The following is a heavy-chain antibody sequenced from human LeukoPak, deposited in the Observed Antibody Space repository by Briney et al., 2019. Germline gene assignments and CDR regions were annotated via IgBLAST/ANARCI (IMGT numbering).Heavy chain of an antibody. J-gene: IGHJ4*02. D-gene: IGHD3-22*01. CDR3: ARQNPHYYDPDY. CDR2: IYYSGST. Sequence: SETLSLTCTVSGGSISSSIYYWGWIRQPPGKGLEWIGSIYYSGSTYYNPSLKSRVTISVDTSKNQFSLKLSSVTAADTAVYYCARQNPHYYDPDYWGQGTLVTVSS. V-gene: IGHV4-39*01. CDR1: GGSISSSIYY.